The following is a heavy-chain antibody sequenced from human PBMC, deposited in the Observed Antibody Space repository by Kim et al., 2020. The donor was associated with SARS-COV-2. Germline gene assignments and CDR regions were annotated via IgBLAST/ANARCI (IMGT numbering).Heavy chain of an antibody. D-gene: IGHD3-22*01. V-gene: IGHV4-59*01. CDR3: AREGDSSGYWGY. J-gene: IGHJ4*02. Sequence: NNNPSLKSRVTLSVDTAKNQFALKLCSVTAADTAVYYCAREGDSSGYWGYWGQGTLVTVSS.